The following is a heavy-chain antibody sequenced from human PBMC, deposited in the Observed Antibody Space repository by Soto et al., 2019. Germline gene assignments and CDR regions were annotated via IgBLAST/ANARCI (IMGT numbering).Heavy chain of an antibody. J-gene: IGHJ3*02. CDR3: ARTLGYCSGGSCYSGAFDI. D-gene: IGHD2-15*01. CDR1: GYTFTSYA. V-gene: IGHV1-3*01. CDR2: INAGNGNT. Sequence: ASVKVSCKASGYTFTSYAMHWVRQAPGQRLEWMGWINAGNGNTKYSQKFQGRVTITRDTSASTAYMELSSLRSEDTAVYYCARTLGYCSGGSCYSGAFDIWGQGTMVTVSS.